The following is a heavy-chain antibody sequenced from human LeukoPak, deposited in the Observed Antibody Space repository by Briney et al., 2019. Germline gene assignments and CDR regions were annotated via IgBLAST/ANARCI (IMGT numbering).Heavy chain of an antibody. Sequence: GGSLRLSCAASGFTFSSYGMHWVHQAPGKGLEWVAVIWYDGSNKYYADSVKGRFTISRDNSKNTLYLQMNSLRAEDTAVYYCARDSSEVGAPYYFDYWGQGTLVTVSS. J-gene: IGHJ4*02. V-gene: IGHV3-33*01. CDR1: GFTFSSYG. D-gene: IGHD1-26*01. CDR3: ARDSSEVGAPYYFDY. CDR2: IWYDGSNK.